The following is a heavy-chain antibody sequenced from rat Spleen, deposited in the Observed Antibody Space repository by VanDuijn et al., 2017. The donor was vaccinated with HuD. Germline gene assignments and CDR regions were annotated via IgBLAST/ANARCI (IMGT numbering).Heavy chain of an antibody. V-gene: IGHV5-27*01. Sequence: EVQLMESGGGLVQPGRSLKLSCAASGFTFSNYYMAWVRQAPKKGLEWVATIGTSGSRTYYPDSVKGRFTISRDNAKSSLYLQMNSLRSDDTATYYCATRDGGYPGWGQGTLVTVSS. CDR3: ATRDGGYPG. D-gene: IGHD1-11*01. J-gene: IGHJ3*01. CDR2: IGTSGSRT. CDR1: GFTFSNYY.